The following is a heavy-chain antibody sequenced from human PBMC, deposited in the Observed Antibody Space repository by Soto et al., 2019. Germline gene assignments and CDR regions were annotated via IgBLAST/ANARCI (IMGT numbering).Heavy chain of an antibody. CDR2: TYYRSKWYN. V-gene: IGHV6-1*01. CDR1: GDSVSSNIAA. CDR3: AREVYYYYGMDV. Sequence: SQTLSLTCAISGDSVSSNIAAWHWIRQSPSRGLEWLGRTYYRSKWYNDYAVSVKSRITINQDTSKNQFSLQLNSVTPEDTAVYYCAREVYYYYGMDVWGQGTTVTVSS. J-gene: IGHJ6*02.